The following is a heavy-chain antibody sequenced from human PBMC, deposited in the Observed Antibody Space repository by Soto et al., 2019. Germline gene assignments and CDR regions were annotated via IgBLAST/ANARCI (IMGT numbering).Heavy chain of an antibody. CDR2: IIPILGIA. Sequence: QVQLVQSGAEVKKPGSSVKVSCKASGGTFSSYTISWVRQAPGQGLEWMGRIIPILGIANYAQKHQGRVTITADKSTSTADTGLSSLRSDDTAVYYCARGELYSGYDSPSNAYSCQGTLVTVSS. CDR3: ARGELYSGYDSPSNAY. J-gene: IGHJ4*02. V-gene: IGHV1-69*02. CDR1: GGTFSSYT. D-gene: IGHD5-12*01.